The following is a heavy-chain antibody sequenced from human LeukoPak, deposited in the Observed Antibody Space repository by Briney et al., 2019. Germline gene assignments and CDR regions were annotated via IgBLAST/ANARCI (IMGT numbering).Heavy chain of an antibody. CDR3: ARSDYGGNSFDWFDP. J-gene: IGHJ5*02. D-gene: IGHD4-23*01. Sequence: ASVKVSCKASGGTFSSYAISWVRQAPGQGLEWMGGIIPILGTANYAQKFQGRVTITADESTSTAYMELSSLRSEDTAVYYCARSDYGGNSFDWFDPWGQGTLVTVSS. CDR1: GGTFSSYA. V-gene: IGHV1-69*13. CDR2: IIPILGTA.